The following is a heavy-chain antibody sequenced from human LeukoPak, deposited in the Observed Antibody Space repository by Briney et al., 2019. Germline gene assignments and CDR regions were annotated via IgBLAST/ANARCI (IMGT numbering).Heavy chain of an antibody. CDR2: IIPIFGTA. V-gene: IGHV1-69*05. D-gene: IGHD5-18*01. Sequence: SVKVSCKASGGTFSSYVISWVRQAPGQGLEWMGGIIPIFGTANYAQKFQGRVTITTDESTSTAYMELSSLRSEDTAVYYCARDGGSDTAMAYYYMDVWGKGTTVTVSS. J-gene: IGHJ6*03. CDR1: GGTFSSYV. CDR3: ARDGGSDTAMAYYYMDV.